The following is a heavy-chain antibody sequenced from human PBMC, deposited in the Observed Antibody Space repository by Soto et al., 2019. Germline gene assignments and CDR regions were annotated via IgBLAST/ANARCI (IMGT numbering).Heavy chain of an antibody. J-gene: IGHJ4*02. D-gene: IGHD2-15*01. Sequence: QLQLQGSGPGLVKPSETLSLSCTVSGGSIGTTFYYWSWIRQPPGKGLEWIGMIYYSGTTYYNPSLRSRVTISVDTSKNQFSLWLTSVTAADTAVYYCARRRGNCSGGTCYSDFGYWGQGTRVTVSS. CDR2: IYYSGTT. CDR3: ARRRGNCSGGTCYSDFGY. V-gene: IGHV4-39*01. CDR1: GGSIGTTFYY.